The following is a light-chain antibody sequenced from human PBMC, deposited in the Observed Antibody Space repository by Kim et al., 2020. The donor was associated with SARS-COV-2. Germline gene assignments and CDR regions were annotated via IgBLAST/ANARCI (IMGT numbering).Light chain of an antibody. CDR2: AAS. V-gene: IGKV1-5*01. CDR1: RSITKW. J-gene: IGKJ4*01. Sequence: AFVGERDTITCRASRSITKWFGWYQQQPGEAPKVLIFAASNLKSGVPSRFSGSGSGTEFTLTISSLQPDDFATYFCQQYSSYSPTFGGGTKVDIK. CDR3: QQYSSYSPT.